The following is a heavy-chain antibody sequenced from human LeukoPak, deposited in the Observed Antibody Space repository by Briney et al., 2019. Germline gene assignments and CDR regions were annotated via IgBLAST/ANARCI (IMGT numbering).Heavy chain of an antibody. J-gene: IGHJ6*03. Sequence: PGGSLRLSCAASGFTFSSYWMSWVRQAPGKGLEWVANIKQDGSEKYYVDSVKGRFTISRDNAKNSLYLQMNSLRAEDTAVYYCARDIAARPGYYYYYYYYMDVWGKGTTVTVSS. D-gene: IGHD6-6*01. CDR1: GFTFSSYW. V-gene: IGHV3-7*01. CDR2: IKQDGSEK. CDR3: ARDIAARPGYYYYYYYYMDV.